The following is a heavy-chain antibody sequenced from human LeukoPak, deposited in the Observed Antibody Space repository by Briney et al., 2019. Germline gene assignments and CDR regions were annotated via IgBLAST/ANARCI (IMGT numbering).Heavy chain of an antibody. J-gene: IGHJ4*02. D-gene: IGHD3-3*01. CDR1: GFTFSSYA. V-gene: IGHV3-21*01. Sequence: GGSLRLSCAASGFTFSSYAMSWVRQAPGKGLEWVSSISSSSSYIYYADSVKGRFTISRDNAKNSLYLQMNSLRAEDTAVYYCARAPPFGADAALDYWGQGTLVTVSS. CDR2: ISSSSSYI. CDR3: ARAPPFGADAALDY.